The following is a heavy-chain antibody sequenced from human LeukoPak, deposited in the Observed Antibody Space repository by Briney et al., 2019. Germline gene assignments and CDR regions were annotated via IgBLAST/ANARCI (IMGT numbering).Heavy chain of an antibody. V-gene: IGHV3-30*18. CDR3: ANLPRDYDDY. CDR1: GFTFSSYG. CDR2: ISYDGSNK. J-gene: IGHJ4*02. Sequence: GGSLRLSCAASGFTFSSYGMHWVRQAPGKGLEWVAVISYDGSNKYYADSVKGRFTISRDNSKNTLYQQMNSLRAEDTAVYYCANLPRDYDDYWGQGTLVTVSS.